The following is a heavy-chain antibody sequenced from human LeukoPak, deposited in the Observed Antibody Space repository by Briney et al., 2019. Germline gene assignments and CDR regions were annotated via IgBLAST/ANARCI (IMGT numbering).Heavy chain of an antibody. CDR3: ARDQWLAYSYRGMDV. D-gene: IGHD6-19*01. V-gene: IGHV3-48*03. CDR2: INTNGTTI. CDR1: GFTLSSYA. J-gene: IGHJ6*01. Sequence: GGSLRLSCAPSGFTLSSYAMNSVRQAAGKGLEGVSYINTNGTTIYSAASVKGRFTISRDNAENSLYLQMNSLRAKDTAIYYCARDQWLAYSYRGMDVWGQGTTVTVSS.